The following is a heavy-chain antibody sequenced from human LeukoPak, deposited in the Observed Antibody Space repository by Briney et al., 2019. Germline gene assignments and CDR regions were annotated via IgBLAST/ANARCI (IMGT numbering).Heavy chain of an antibody. Sequence: PGGSLRLSCVASGSTFSSYEMNWVRQAPGKGLEWVSFITSSGSRIYYADSVKGRFTISRDNAKNSLYLQMSSLRAEDTAVYYCVRDIGAAAPFDYWGQGTLVTVSS. CDR1: GSTFSSYE. CDR3: VRDIGAAAPFDY. CDR2: ITSSGSRI. V-gene: IGHV3-48*03. D-gene: IGHD3-16*02. J-gene: IGHJ4*02.